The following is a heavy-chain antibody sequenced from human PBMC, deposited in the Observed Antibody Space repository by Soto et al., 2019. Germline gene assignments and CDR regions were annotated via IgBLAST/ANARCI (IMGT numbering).Heavy chain of an antibody. J-gene: IGHJ6*02. CDR1: GDSVSSNSAA. D-gene: IGHD6-13*01. CDR3: ARDQGIAAAGTRSVDYYYYGMEV. Sequence: SQTLSLTCAISGDSVSSNSAAWNWIRQSPSRGLEWLGRTYYRSKWYNDYAVSVKSRITINPDTSKNQFSLQLNSVTPEDTAVYYCARDQGIAAAGTRSVDYYYYGMEVWGQGTTVTVSS. CDR2: TYYRSKWYN. V-gene: IGHV6-1*01.